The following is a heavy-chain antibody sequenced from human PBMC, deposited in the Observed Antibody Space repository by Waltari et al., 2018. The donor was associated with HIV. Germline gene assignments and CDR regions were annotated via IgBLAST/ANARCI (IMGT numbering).Heavy chain of an antibody. J-gene: IGHJ6*02. CDR2: HYPGDSGT. CDR3: ARRTRYGSYGMDV. CDR1: GYSFTSYW. Sequence: EVQLMQSGAEVKKPGESLKISCKGSGYSFTSYWIGWVRQMPGKGLEWMGIHYPGDSGTRYRPSFQGRVNNSAQKSNPPAFLQWSSLKASDTAMYYCARRTRYGSYGMDVWGQGTTVTVSS. V-gene: IGHV5-51*03. D-gene: IGHD3-10*01.